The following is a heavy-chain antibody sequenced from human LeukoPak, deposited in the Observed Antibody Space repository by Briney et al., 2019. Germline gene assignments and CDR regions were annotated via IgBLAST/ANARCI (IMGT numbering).Heavy chain of an antibody. CDR2: ISYDGNNK. Sequence: GGSLRLSCAASGFTFSNYGMHWVRQAQGKGLEWVAVISYDGNNKYYADSVKGRFTISRDNSKNTLYLQMNSLRAEDTAVYYCALVGDYYGMDVWGQGTTVTVSS. CDR3: ALVGDYYGMDV. V-gene: IGHV3-30*03. D-gene: IGHD3-10*01. CDR1: GFTFSNYG. J-gene: IGHJ6*02.